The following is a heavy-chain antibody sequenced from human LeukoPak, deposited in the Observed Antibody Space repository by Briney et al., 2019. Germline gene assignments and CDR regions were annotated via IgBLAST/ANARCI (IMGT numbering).Heavy chain of an antibody. CDR1: GFTFSSYA. D-gene: IGHD4-11*01. CDR3: AKDATVTTYLLYYFDY. Sequence: GGSLRLSCAASGFTFSSYAMSWVRQAPGKGLEWVSAISGSGGSTYYADSVKGRFTISRDNSKNTLYLQMNSLRAEDTAVYYCAKDATVTTYLLYYFDYWGQGTLVTVSS. CDR2: ISGSGGST. J-gene: IGHJ4*02. V-gene: IGHV3-23*01.